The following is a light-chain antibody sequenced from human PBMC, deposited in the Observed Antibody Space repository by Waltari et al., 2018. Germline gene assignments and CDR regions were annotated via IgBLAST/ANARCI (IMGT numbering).Light chain of an antibody. Sequence: EIVLTQSRGTLSLSPGERATLSCRASQSVSRFLAWYQQKPGQAPRLRIYDASSRATGIPDRFSGSGSGTDFSLTISRLEPEDFAVYYCQKYGSVPATFGQGTKVEIK. CDR1: QSVSRF. J-gene: IGKJ1*01. CDR2: DAS. CDR3: QKYGSVPAT. V-gene: IGKV3-20*01.